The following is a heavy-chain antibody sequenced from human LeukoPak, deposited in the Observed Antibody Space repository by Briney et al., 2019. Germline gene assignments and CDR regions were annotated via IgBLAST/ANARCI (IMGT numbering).Heavy chain of an antibody. D-gene: IGHD5-12*01. CDR2: ISGDGNNK. J-gene: IGHJ4*02. CDR1: GFTFSGYA. Sequence: PGGSLRLSCAASGFTFSGYALHWVRQAPGKGLEGVAVISGDGNNKKYTDSVKGRFTISRDNSKNTLYLQMDSLRGDDTAVYYCAKKGGTSGSTDYFDYWGQGTLVTVSS. CDR3: AKKGGTSGSTDYFDY. V-gene: IGHV3-30-3*02.